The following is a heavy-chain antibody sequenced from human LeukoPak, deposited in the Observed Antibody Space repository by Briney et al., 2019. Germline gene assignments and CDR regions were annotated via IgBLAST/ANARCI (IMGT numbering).Heavy chain of an antibody. CDR2: IIPIFGTA. CDR3: ATLGYCSSTSCYTGDY. Sequence: SVKVSCTASGGTFSSYAISWVRQAPGQGLEWMGGIIPIFGTANYAQKFQGRVTITADESTSTAYMELSSLRSEDTAVYYCATLGYCSSTSCYTGDYWGQGTLVTVSS. J-gene: IGHJ4*02. D-gene: IGHD2-2*02. CDR1: GGTFSSYA. V-gene: IGHV1-69*13.